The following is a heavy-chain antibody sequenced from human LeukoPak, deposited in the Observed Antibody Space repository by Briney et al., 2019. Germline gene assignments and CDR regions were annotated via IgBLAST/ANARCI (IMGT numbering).Heavy chain of an antibody. CDR1: GFTFSSYA. CDR2: ISGSDGST. CDR3: ARGEYYDSSGYYIDY. J-gene: IGHJ4*02. D-gene: IGHD3-22*01. Sequence: GGSLRLSCAASGFTFSSYAMSWVRQAPEKGLEWVSSISGSDGSTDYADSVKGRFTISRDNSKNTLYLQMTSLRAEDTAVYYCARGEYYDSSGYYIDYWGQGTLVTVSS. V-gene: IGHV3-23*01.